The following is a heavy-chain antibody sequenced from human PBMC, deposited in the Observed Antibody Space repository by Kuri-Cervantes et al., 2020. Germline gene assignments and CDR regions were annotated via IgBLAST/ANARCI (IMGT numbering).Heavy chain of an antibody. D-gene: IGHD2-15*01. J-gene: IGHJ4*02. V-gene: IGHV4-39*07. Sequence: GSLRLSCTVSGGSISSSSYYWGWIRQPPGKGLERIGSIYYSGITYYNPSLKSRVTISVDTSKNQFSLKLSSVTAADTAVYYCAGFRGASSGFDYWGQGTLVTVSS. CDR1: GGSISSSSYY. CDR2: IYYSGIT. CDR3: AGFRGASSGFDY.